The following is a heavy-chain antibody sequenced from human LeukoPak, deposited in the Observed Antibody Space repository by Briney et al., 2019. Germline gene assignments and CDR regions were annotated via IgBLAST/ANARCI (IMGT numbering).Heavy chain of an antibody. CDR2: IYHSGST. J-gene: IGHJ4*02. D-gene: IGHD3-22*01. V-gene: IGHV4-39*07. CDR1: GGSISSGSYY. Sequence: SETLSLTCTVSGGSISSGSYYWGWIRQPPGKGLEWIGSIYHSGSTNYNPSLKSRVTISVDRSKNQFSLKLTSVTAADTAVYYCARKDDTSTYYFDYWGQGTPVTVSS. CDR3: ARKDDTSTYYFDY.